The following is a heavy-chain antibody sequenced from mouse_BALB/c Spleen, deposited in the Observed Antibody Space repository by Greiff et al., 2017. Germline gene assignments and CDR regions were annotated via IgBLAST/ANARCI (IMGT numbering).Heavy chain of an antibody. J-gene: IGHJ4*01. CDR3: ANYYGNYEGAMDY. Sequence: VQLVESGPGLVAPSQSLSITCTVSGFSLTSYGVHWVRQPPGKGLEWLGVIWAGGSTNYNSALMSRLSISKDNSKSQVFLKMNSLQTDDTAMYYCANYYGNYEGAMDYWGQGTSVTVSS. CDR2: IWAGGST. V-gene: IGHV2-9*02. D-gene: IGHD2-1*01. CDR1: GFSLTSYG.